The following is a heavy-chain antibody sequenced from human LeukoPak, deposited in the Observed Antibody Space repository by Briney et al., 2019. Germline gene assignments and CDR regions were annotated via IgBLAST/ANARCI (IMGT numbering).Heavy chain of an antibody. Sequence: ASVKVSCKASGGTFSSYAISWVRQAPGQGLEWMEGIIPIFGTANYAQKFQGRVTITADESTSTAYMELSSLRSEDTAVYYCARPVVTTYAFDIWGQGTVVTVSS. J-gene: IGHJ3*02. CDR1: GGTFSSYA. CDR2: IIPIFGTA. D-gene: IGHD2-21*02. V-gene: IGHV1-69*13. CDR3: ARPVVTTYAFDI.